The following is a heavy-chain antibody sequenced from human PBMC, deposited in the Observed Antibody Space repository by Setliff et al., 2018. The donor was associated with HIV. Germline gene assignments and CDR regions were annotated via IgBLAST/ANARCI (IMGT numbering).Heavy chain of an antibody. CDR1: GGAISSYY. Sequence: SETLSLTCTVSGGAISSYYWSWIRQPAGQGLEWIGRIYTSGSTNYNPSLKRRVTMSVDTSKNQFSLKLSSVTAADTAVDYGARECRDGNSRLGNWGQGTLVTVGS. CDR2: IYTSGST. V-gene: IGHV4-4*07. D-gene: IGHD4-4*01. CDR3: ARECRDGNSRLGN. J-gene: IGHJ4*02.